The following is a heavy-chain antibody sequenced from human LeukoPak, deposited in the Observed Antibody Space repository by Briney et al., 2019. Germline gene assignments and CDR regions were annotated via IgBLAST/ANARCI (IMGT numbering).Heavy chain of an antibody. CDR3: ARDGYCSSTSCQKAYYYYGMDV. D-gene: IGHD2-2*03. Sequence: HAGGSLRLSCAASGFTFSSYWMSWVRQAPGKGLEWVANIKQDGSEKYYVDSVKGRFTISRDNAKNSLYLQMNSLRAEDTAVYYCARDGYCSSTSCQKAYYYYGMDVWGQGTTVTVSS. CDR2: IKQDGSEK. CDR1: GFTFSSYW. J-gene: IGHJ6*02. V-gene: IGHV3-7*01.